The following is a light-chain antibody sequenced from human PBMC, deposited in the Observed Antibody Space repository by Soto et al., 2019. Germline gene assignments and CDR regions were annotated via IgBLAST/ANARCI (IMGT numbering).Light chain of an antibody. Sequence: IVLTQPPGTLSLSPGERATLSCRASQSVSSSYLAWYQQKTGQAPRLLIYGASSRATGVPDRFSGSGSGTDFTLTIGSLEPEDFAVYYCQQYGSPCTFGQGTKVEIK. CDR1: QSVSSSY. CDR2: GAS. J-gene: IGKJ1*01. V-gene: IGKV3-20*01. CDR3: QQYGSPCT.